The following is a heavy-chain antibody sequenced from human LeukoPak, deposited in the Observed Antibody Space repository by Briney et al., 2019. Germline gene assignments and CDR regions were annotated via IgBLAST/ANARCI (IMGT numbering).Heavy chain of an antibody. J-gene: IGHJ4*02. CDR3: ARSNMVRGVRALDY. V-gene: IGHV4-34*01. D-gene: IGHD3-10*01. CDR2: INHSGST. CDR1: GGSFSGYY. Sequence: SETLSLTCAVYGGSFSGYYWSSIRQPPGKGLEWIGEINHSGSTNYNPSLKSRVTISVDTSKNQFSLKLSSVTAADTAVYYCARSNMVRGVRALDYWGQGTLVTVSS.